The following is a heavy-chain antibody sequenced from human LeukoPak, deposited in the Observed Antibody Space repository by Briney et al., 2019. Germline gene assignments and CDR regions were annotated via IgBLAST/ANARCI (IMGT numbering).Heavy chain of an antibody. D-gene: IGHD3-10*01. CDR1: GFTFSNYA. V-gene: IGHV3-66*01. CDR3: ASAALLYGSGPGDY. Sequence: PGGSLRLSCAASGFTFSNYAMSWVRQAPGKGLEWVSVIYSGGSTYYADSVKGRFTISRDNSKNTLYLQMNSLRAEDTAVYYCASAALLYGSGPGDYWGQGTLVTVSS. J-gene: IGHJ4*02. CDR2: IYSGGST.